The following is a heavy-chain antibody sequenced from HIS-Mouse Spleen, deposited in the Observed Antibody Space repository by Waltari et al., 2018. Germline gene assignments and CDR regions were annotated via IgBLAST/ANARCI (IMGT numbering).Heavy chain of an antibody. Sequence: QVQLVQSGAEVKKPGASVKVSCKASGYTFTGYYMHWVRQAPGQGLEWMGWINPNSGGTNYAQKFQGRVTMTRDTSISTAYMELNSLRAEDTAVYYCARGMGSSWPYDAFDIWGQGTMVTVS. D-gene: IGHD6-13*01. J-gene: IGHJ3*02. CDR1: GYTFTGYY. V-gene: IGHV1-2*02. CDR2: INPNSGGT. CDR3: ARGMGSSWPYDAFDI.